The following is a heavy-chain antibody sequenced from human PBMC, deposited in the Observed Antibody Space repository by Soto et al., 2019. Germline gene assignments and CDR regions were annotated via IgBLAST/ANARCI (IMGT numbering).Heavy chain of an antibody. CDR3: ARDGGLGGLYYYYGMAV. J-gene: IGHJ6*02. CDR1: GGYIRRYY. Sequence: PSETLSLTCTVSGGYIRRYYWNWIRQPPGKGLEWIGYIYYSGSTNYNPSLKSRVTISVDTSKNQFSLKLSSVTAADPAVYYCARDGGLGGLYYYYGMAVWGQGTTVTVSS. D-gene: IGHD3-10*01. V-gene: IGHV4-59*01. CDR2: IYYSGST.